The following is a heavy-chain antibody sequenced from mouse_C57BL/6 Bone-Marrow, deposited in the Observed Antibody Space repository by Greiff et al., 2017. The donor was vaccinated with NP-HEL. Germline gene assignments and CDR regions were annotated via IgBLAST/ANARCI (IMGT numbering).Heavy chain of an antibody. Sequence: EVQLQQSGAELVRPGASVKLSCTASGFNITDYYMHWVKQRPEQGLEWIGRIDPEDGDTAYAPKFQGKATMTADTSSNTAYLQLSSLTSEDTAVYYCTTLGFYYDYAFAYWGQGTLVTVSA. CDR3: TTLGFYYDYAFAY. CDR1: GFNITDYY. D-gene: IGHD2-4*01. J-gene: IGHJ3*01. V-gene: IGHV14-1*01. CDR2: IDPEDGDT.